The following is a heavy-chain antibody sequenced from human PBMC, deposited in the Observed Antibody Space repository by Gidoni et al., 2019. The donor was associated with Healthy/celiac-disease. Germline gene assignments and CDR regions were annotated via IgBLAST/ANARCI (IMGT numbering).Heavy chain of an antibody. CDR2: INHSGST. D-gene: IGHD2-2*01. J-gene: IGHJ5*02. V-gene: IGHV4-34*01. CDR3: ARTLPFCSSASCSPGGGWFDP. Sequence: QVQLQQWGAGLLKPSEPLSLTCAVYGGSFIGYYWSWIRQPQGKGLEWIGEINHSGSTNYNPSLKSRVTISGDTAKNQFSRKLSSVTAADTAVYYCARTLPFCSSASCSPGGGWFDPWGQGTLVTVSS. CDR1: GGSFIGYY.